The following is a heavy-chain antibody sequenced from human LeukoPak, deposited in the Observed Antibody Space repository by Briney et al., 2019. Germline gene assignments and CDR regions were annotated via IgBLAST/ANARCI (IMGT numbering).Heavy chain of an antibody. CDR2: VHSSGST. J-gene: IGHJ4*02. CDR3: ARLAPGNYDILTGDPKVVFDY. V-gene: IGHV4-59*01. D-gene: IGHD3-9*01. CDR1: GGSTSSFF. Sequence: SETLSLTCTLSGGSTSSFFWSWIRQPPGKGLEWIGYVHSSGSTKYNPSLKSRLIISVDMAKNQFSLKLRSVSVADTAVYYCARLAPGNYDILTGDPKVVFDYWGQGALVTVSS.